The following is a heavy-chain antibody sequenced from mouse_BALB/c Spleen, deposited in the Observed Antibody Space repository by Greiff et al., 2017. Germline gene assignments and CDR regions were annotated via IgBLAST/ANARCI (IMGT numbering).Heavy chain of an antibody. J-gene: IGHJ2*01. CDR2: IDTSDSYT. D-gene: IGHD2-10*02. CDR1: GYTFTDYW. V-gene: IGHV1-69*01. CDR3: ARWYGNYYFDY. Sequence: QVQLQQSGAELVMPGASVKMSCKASGYTFTDYWMHWVKQRPGQGLEWIGAIDTSDSYTSYNQKFKGKATLTVDESSSTAYMQLSSLTSEDSAVYYCARWYGNYYFDYWGQGTTLTVSS.